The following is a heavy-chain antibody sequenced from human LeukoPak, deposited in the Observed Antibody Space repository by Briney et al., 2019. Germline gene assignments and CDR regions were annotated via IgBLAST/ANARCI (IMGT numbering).Heavy chain of an antibody. D-gene: IGHD2-15*01. V-gene: IGHV4-38-2*02. J-gene: IGHJ6*03. CDR2: VHHSGTT. CDR3: ARPRIRSYSYMDV. CDR1: DSSISSGYY. Sequence: SETLSLTCTVSDSSISSGYYWGWIRQPPGKGLEWIGTVHHSGTTFYNSSLKSRVTISLDTSKRQFSLRLSSVTAADTAVYYCARPRIRSYSYMDVWGKGATVTVSS.